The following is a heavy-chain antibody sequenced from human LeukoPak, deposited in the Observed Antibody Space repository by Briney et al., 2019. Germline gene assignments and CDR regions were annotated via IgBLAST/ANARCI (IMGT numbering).Heavy chain of an antibody. CDR2: INHSGRT. Sequence: PSETLSLTCAVYGGSFSGYYWSWIRQPPGKGLEWIGEINHSGRTNYNPSLKSRVTISVDTSKNQFSLKLGSVTAADTAVYYCARRWLHRKGFDYWGQGTLVTVSS. CDR3: ARRWLHRKGFDY. CDR1: GGSFSGYY. V-gene: IGHV4-34*01. D-gene: IGHD5-24*01. J-gene: IGHJ4*02.